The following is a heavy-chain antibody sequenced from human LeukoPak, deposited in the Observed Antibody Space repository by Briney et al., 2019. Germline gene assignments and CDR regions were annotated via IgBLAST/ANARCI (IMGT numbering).Heavy chain of an antibody. CDR3: ARTSHESVLYWSDP. CDR2: ISGYNGNT. CDR1: GYTFTTYG. D-gene: IGHD3-16*01. J-gene: IGHJ5*02. V-gene: IGHV1-18*01. Sequence: ASVKVSCKASGYTFTTYGIGWVRQSPGQGLEWMGWISGYNGNTNYAQKFQGRVTMTTDASTSAAYMELRSLRSDDTAVYYCARTSHESVLYWSDPWGQGTLVNVSS.